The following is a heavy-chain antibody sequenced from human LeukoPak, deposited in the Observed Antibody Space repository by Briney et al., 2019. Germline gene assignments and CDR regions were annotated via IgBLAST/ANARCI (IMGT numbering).Heavy chain of an antibody. V-gene: IGHV3-23*01. D-gene: IGHD5-24*01. Sequence: GGPLRLSCAASGFTFSSYAMSWVRQAPGKGLEWVSAISGSGGSTYYADSVRGRFTISRDNSKNTLYLQMNSLRAEDTAVYYCANERWLQFFDYWGQGTLVTVSS. J-gene: IGHJ4*02. CDR1: GFTFSSYA. CDR2: ISGSGGST. CDR3: ANERWLQFFDY.